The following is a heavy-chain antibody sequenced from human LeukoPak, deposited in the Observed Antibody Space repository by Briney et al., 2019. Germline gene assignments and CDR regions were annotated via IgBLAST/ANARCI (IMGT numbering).Heavy chain of an antibody. CDR3: ARSGWAVTGSGWYYFDY. CDR2: IYHSGST. J-gene: IGHJ4*02. CDR1: GYSISSGYY. D-gene: IGHD6-19*01. V-gene: IGHV4-38-2*02. Sequence: PSGTLSLTCTVSGYSISSGYYWGWIRQPPGKGLEWIGSIYHSGSTYYNPSLKSRVTISVDTSKNQFSLKLSSVTAADTAVYYCARSGWAVTGSGWYYFDYWGQGTLVTVSS.